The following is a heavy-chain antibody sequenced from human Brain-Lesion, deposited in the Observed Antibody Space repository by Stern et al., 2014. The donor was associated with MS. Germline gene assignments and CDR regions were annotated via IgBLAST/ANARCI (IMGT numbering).Heavy chain of an antibody. CDR1: GYTFTGYY. CDR2: INPKSGGT. D-gene: IGHD3-22*01. CDR3: ATYYYDSTGYNDF. J-gene: IGHJ4*02. V-gene: IGHV1-2*04. Sequence: VQLEESGAEVKKPGASVKVSCKASGYTFTGYYMHLVRQAPGQGLEWMGWINPKSGGTNYAQKFQGWVTMTRDTSINTAYMELSRLRSDDTAVYYCATYYYDSTGYNDFWGQGTLVTVSS.